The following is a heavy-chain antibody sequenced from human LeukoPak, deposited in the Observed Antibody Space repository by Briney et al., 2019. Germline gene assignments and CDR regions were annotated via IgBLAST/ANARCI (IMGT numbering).Heavy chain of an antibody. V-gene: IGHV3-23*01. CDR3: AKAQERVAAAGTGDY. J-gene: IGHJ4*02. Sequence: SGGSLRLSCAAPGFTVSSNYMSWVRQAPGKGLEWVSAISGSGGSTYYADSVKGRFTISRDNSKNTLYLQMNSLRAEDTAVYYCAKAQERVAAAGTGDYWGQGTLVTVSS. D-gene: IGHD6-13*01. CDR1: GFTVSSNY. CDR2: ISGSGGST.